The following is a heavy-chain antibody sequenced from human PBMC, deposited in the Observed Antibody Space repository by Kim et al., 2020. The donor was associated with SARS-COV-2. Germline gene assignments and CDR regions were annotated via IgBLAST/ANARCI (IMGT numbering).Heavy chain of an antibody. Sequence: GGSLRLSCAASGFTFSSYWMHWVRQAPGKGLVWVSRINTDGSTTSYADSVKGRFTISRDNAKNTLYLQTNSLRVEDTAVHYCARGYSGNYRIDYWGQGTL. V-gene: IGHV3-74*01. CDR2: INTDGSTT. J-gene: IGHJ4*02. CDR3: ARGYSGNYRIDY. CDR1: GFTFSSYW. D-gene: IGHD1-26*01.